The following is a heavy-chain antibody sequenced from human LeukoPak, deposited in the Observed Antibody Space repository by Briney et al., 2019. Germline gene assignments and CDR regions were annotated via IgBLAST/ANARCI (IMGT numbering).Heavy chain of an antibody. CDR1: GYTFTSYG. CDR2: ISAHNGNT. D-gene: IGHD5-12*01. V-gene: IGHV1-18*01. Sequence: ASVKVSCKASGYTFTSYGISWVRQAPGQRLEWMGWISAHNGNTNYAQMLQDRVTMTRDTSTSTAYMDLRNLRSDDTAVYYCARRVPRGYGGYDIDYWGQGTLVTVSS. J-gene: IGHJ4*02. CDR3: ARRVPRGYGGYDIDY.